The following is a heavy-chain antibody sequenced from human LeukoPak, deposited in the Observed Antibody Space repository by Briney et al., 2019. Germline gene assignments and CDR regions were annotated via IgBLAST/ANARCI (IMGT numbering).Heavy chain of an antibody. CDR2: ISSSSSYI. D-gene: IGHD3-16*02. J-gene: IGHJ4*02. V-gene: IGHV3-21*01. Sequence: GGSLRLSCAASGFTVSSNYMNWVRQAPGKGLEWVSSISSSSSYIYYADSVKGRFTISRDNAKNSLYLQMNSLRAEDTAVYYCARASIGDYVRGSYRLYYFDYWGQGTLVTVSS. CDR3: ARASIGDYVRGSYRLYYFDY. CDR1: GFTVSSNY.